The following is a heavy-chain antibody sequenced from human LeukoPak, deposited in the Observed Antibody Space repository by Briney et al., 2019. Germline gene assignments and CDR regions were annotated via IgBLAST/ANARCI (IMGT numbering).Heavy chain of an antibody. J-gene: IGHJ5*02. CDR1: GFTFTSYA. CDR3: TKRAEFGGFDP. CDR2: ISTTVGNT. V-gene: IGHV3-23*01. Sequence: GGSLRLSCVTSGFTFTSYAMSWVRQAPGKGLGWVSSISTTVGNTYYADSVKGRFTISRDNSNNTLYLQMNSLTAEDTAVYYCTKRAEFGGFDPWGQGTLATVSS. D-gene: IGHD3-10*01.